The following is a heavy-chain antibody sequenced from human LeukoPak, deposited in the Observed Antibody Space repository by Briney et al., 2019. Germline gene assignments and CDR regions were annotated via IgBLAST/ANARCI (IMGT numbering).Heavy chain of an antibody. D-gene: IGHD6-6*01. CDR2: INLNSRTI. CDR1: GFTFSGSA. J-gene: IGHJ4*02. CDR3: ARGGAARPDY. Sequence: GGSLRLSCAASGFTFSGSAMSWVRQAPGKGLEWVSYINLNSRTIDYADSVRGRFTISRDNAKSSLYLQMNSLRAEDTAVYHCARGGAARPDYWGQGTLVTVFS. V-gene: IGHV3-48*01.